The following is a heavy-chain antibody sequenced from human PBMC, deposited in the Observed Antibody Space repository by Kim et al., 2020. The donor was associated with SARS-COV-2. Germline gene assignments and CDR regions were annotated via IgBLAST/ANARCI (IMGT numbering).Heavy chain of an antibody. Sequence: GGSLRLSCAASGFTFSSYAMHWVRQAPGKGLEWVAVISYDGSNKYYADSVKGRFTISRDNSKNTLYLQMNSLRAEDTAVYYCARGNQWELLEFDYWGQGTLVTVSS. CDR1: GFTFSSYA. CDR3: ARGNQWELLEFDY. V-gene: IGHV3-30*04. D-gene: IGHD1-26*01. J-gene: IGHJ4*02. CDR2: ISYDGSNK.